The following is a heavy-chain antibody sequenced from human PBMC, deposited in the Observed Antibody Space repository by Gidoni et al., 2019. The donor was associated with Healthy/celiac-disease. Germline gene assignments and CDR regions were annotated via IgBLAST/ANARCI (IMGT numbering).Heavy chain of an antibody. CDR2: IYYSGST. Sequence: QVQLQESGPGLVKPSETLSLTCTVSGGSISSYYWSWIRQPPGKGLEWIGYIYYSGSTNYNPSLKSRVTISVDTSKNQFSLKLSSVTAADTAVYYCAREQATLYTNWFDPWGQGTLVTVSS. CDR1: GGSISSYY. CDR3: AREQATLYTNWFDP. J-gene: IGHJ5*02. V-gene: IGHV4-59*01. D-gene: IGHD2-15*01.